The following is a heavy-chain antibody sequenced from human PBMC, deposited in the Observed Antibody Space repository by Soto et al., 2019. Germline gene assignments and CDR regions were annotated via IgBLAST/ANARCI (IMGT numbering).Heavy chain of an antibody. D-gene: IGHD6-19*01. CDR3: ARDLGWLVTRAEADY. V-gene: IGHV1-18*01. CDR2: ISAYNGNT. J-gene: IGHJ4*02. Sequence: ASVKVSCKASGYTFTSYGISWVRQAPGQGLEWMGWISAYNGNTNYAQKLQGRVTMTTDTSTSTAYMELRSLRSDDTAVYYCARDLGWLVTRAEADYWGQGTLVTVSS. CDR1: GYTFTSYG.